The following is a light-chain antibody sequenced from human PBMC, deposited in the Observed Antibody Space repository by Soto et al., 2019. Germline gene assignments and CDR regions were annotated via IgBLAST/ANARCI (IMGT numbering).Light chain of an antibody. V-gene: IGKV3-20*01. Sequence: EIVLTQSPGTLSLSPGERATLSCRASQSVSSSYLAWYQQKPGQAPRHLIYGASSRATGIPDRFSGSGSGTDFTLTISRLEPEDFAVYYCQQYGSSPRITFGQGTRLDIK. CDR2: GAS. CDR1: QSVSSSY. J-gene: IGKJ5*01. CDR3: QQYGSSPRIT.